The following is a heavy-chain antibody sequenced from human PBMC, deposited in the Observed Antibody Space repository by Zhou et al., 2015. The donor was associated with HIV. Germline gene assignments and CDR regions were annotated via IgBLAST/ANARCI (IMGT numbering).Heavy chain of an antibody. D-gene: IGHD3-3*01. CDR3: ARKLRFLEWLLPPNGMDV. CDR1: GYTFTSYD. CDR2: MNPNSGNT. Sequence: QVQLVQSGAELRKPGSSVKVSCKASGYTFTSYDINWVRQATGQGLEWMGWMNPNSGNTGYAQKFQGRVTMTRNTSISTAYMELSSLRSEDTAVYYCARKLRFLEWLLPPNGMDVWGQGTTVTVSS. J-gene: IGHJ6*02. V-gene: IGHV1-8*01.